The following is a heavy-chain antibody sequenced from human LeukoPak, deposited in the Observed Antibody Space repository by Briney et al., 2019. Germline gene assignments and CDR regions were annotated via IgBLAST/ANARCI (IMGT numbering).Heavy chain of an antibody. D-gene: IGHD6-19*01. CDR2: IYYSGST. Sequence: PSETLSLTCTVSGGSISSNSYYWGWIRQPPGKGLEWIGSIYYSGSTYYNPSLKSRVTISVDTSKNQFPLKLSSVTAADTAVYYCARLGYSSGALFDYWGQGTLVTVSS. CDR1: GGSISSNSYY. CDR3: ARLGYSSGALFDY. V-gene: IGHV4-39*01. J-gene: IGHJ4*02.